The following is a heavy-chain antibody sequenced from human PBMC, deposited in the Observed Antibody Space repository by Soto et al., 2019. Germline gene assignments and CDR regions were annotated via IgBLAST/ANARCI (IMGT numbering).Heavy chain of an antibody. V-gene: IGHV4-39*01. J-gene: IGHJ4*02. Sequence: SETLSLTCSVSGGSINSRSYSWGWIRQPPGKGLEWIGTFYNNENPNYNPSLKSRVTISVDTSKNQFSLRLTSVTAADTAVFFFARHRGGASSQRDFDYWGQGTQVTVSS. CDR3: ARHRGGASSQRDFDY. CDR2: FYNNENP. D-gene: IGHD1-26*01. CDR1: GGSINSRSYS.